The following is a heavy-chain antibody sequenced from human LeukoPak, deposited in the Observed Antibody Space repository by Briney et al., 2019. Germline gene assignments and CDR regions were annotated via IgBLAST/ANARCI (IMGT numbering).Heavy chain of an antibody. D-gene: IGHD3-22*01. CDR3: ARPYYYDSSGYHY. J-gene: IGHJ4*02. CDR2: ISYDGSNK. Sequence: GGSLRLSCAASGFTFSSYGMHWVRQAPGKGLEGVAVISYDGSNKYYADSVKGRFTISRDNSKNTLYLQMNSLRAEDTAVYYCARPYYYDSSGYHYWGQGTLVTVSS. V-gene: IGHV3-30*03. CDR1: GFTFSSYG.